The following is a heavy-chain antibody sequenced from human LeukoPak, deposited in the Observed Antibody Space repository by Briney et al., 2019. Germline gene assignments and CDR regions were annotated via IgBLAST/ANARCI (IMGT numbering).Heavy chain of an antibody. CDR3: ARGVETVWGSYRLDY. V-gene: IGHV4-59*01. Sequence: SETLSLTCTVSGGSISSYHWSWIRQPPGKGLEWIGYIYYSGSTNYNPSLKSRITISVDTSKNQFSLRLSSVTPADTAVYYCARGVETVWGSYRLDYWGQGTLVTVSS. D-gene: IGHD3-16*02. CDR2: IYYSGST. CDR1: GGSISSYH. J-gene: IGHJ4*02.